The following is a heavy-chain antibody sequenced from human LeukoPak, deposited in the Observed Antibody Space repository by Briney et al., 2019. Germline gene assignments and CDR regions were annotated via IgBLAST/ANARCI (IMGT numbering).Heavy chain of an antibody. CDR3: AKDRSTMVRGVIITPPFDY. CDR2: ISSSSSTI. J-gene: IGHJ4*02. D-gene: IGHD3-10*01. Sequence: GGSLRLSCAASGFTFSSYSMNWVRQAPGQGLEWVSYISSSSSTIYYADSVKGRFTISRDNSKNTLYLQMNSLRAEDTAVYYCAKDRSTMVRGVIITPPFDYWGQGTLVTVSS. V-gene: IGHV3-48*01. CDR1: GFTFSSYS.